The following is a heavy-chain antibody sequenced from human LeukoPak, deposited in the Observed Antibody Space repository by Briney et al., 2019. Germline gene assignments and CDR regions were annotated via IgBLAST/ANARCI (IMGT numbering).Heavy chain of an antibody. Sequence: SETLSLTCTVSGYSISSGYYWGWIRQPPGKGLEWIGSIYHSGSTYYSPSLKSRVTISVDTSKNQFSLKLSSVTAADTAVYYCARGARSPYDILTGYYPKYFDYWGQGTLVTVSS. CDR2: IYHSGST. V-gene: IGHV4-38-2*02. CDR1: GYSISSGYY. CDR3: ARGARSPYDILTGYYPKYFDY. D-gene: IGHD3-9*01. J-gene: IGHJ4*02.